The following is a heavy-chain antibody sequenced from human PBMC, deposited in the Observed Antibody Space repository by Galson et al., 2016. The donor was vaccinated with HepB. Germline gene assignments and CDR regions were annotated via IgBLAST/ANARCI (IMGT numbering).Heavy chain of an antibody. CDR3: ARIRWSGSHLDGFDF. Sequence: PALVKPTQTLTLTCTFSGFSLSTSGMCVIWIRQPPGKALEWLALIDWDDDKFYRTSLRARLTISKDTSKDQVVLRMTNMDPVDTATYYCARIRWSGSHLDGFDFWGRGTTVTVSS. J-gene: IGHJ3*01. V-gene: IGHV2-70*01. CDR1: GFSLSTSGMC. CDR2: IDWDDDK. D-gene: IGHD1-26*01.